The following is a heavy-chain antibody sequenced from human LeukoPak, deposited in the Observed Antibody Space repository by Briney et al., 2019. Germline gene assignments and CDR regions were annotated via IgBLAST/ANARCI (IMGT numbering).Heavy chain of an antibody. CDR1: GYTFTSYA. J-gene: IGHJ5*02. V-gene: IGHV1-69*13. Sequence: GASVKVSCKASGYTFTSYAISWVRQAPGQGLEWMGGIIPIFGTANYAQKFQGRVTITADESTSTAYMEPSSLRSEDTAVYYCARSPGQQPWYSRFDPWGQGTLVTVSS. CDR3: ARSPGQQPWYSRFDP. D-gene: IGHD6-13*01. CDR2: IIPIFGTA.